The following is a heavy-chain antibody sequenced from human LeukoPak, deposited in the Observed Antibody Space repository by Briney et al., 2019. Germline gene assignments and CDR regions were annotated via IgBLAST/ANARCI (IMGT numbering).Heavy chain of an antibody. CDR1: GFTFSDYY. Sequence: GGSLRLSCVASGFTFSDYYMSWVRQPPGKGLEWVANIKQDGSEKYYVDSVKGRFTISRDNAKNSLFLQMNSLRAEDTAVYYCARGPHKRTYDRDNWFDPWGQGTLVTVSS. CDR2: IKQDGSEK. J-gene: IGHJ5*02. D-gene: IGHD3-3*01. CDR3: ARGPHKRTYDRDNWFDP. V-gene: IGHV3-7*01.